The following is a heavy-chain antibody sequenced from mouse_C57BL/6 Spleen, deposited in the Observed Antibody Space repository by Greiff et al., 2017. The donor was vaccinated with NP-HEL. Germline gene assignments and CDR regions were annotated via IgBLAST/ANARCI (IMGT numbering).Heavy chain of an antibody. V-gene: IGHV14-4*01. Sequence: VQLQQSGAELVRPGASVKLSCTASGFSIKDDYMHWVKQRPEQGLEWIGWIDPENGDTEYASKFQGKATITADTSSNTAYLQLSSLTSEDTAVYYCTRVPPGTWFAYWGQGTLVTVSA. CDR3: TRVPPGTWFAY. CDR1: GFSIKDDY. D-gene: IGHD5-1*01. CDR2: IDPENGDT. J-gene: IGHJ3*01.